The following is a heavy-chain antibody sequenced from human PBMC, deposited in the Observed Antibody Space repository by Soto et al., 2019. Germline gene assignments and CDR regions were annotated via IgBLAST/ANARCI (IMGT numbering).Heavy chain of an antibody. Sequence: ASVKVSFKASGYTFTSYGISWVRQAPGQGLEWMGWISAYNGNTNYAQKLQGRVTMTTDTSTSTAYMELRSLRSDDTAVYYCARLRQWLNKYYFDYWGQGTLVTVSS. CDR3: ARLRQWLNKYYFDY. CDR2: ISAYNGNT. CDR1: GYTFTSYG. D-gene: IGHD6-19*01. J-gene: IGHJ4*02. V-gene: IGHV1-18*01.